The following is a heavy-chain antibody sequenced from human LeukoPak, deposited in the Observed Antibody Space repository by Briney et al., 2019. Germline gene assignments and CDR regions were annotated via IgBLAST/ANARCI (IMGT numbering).Heavy chain of an antibody. J-gene: IGHJ5*02. V-gene: IGHV4-30-2*01. CDR2: IYHSGST. CDR3: ARVIAAAGSSGSSWFDP. CDR1: GGSISSGGYS. D-gene: IGHD6-13*01. Sequence: PSETLSLTCAVSGGSISSGGYSWSWIRQPPGKGLEWIGYIYHSGSTYYNPSLKSRVTISVDRSKTQFSLKLSSVTAADTAVYYCARVIAAAGSSGSSWFDPWGQGTLVTVSS.